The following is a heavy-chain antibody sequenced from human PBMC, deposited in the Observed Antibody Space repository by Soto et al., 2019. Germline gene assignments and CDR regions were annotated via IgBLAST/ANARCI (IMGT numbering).Heavy chain of an antibody. CDR1: GFTFGDYA. CDR2: IRSKAYGGTT. J-gene: IGHJ6*02. V-gene: IGHV3-49*04. CDR3: TRDYAANYDFWSGYYYYYGMDV. D-gene: IGHD3-3*01. Sequence: GGSLRLSCTASGFTFGDYAMSWVRQAPGKGLEWVGFIRSKAYGGTTEYAASVKGRFTISRDDSKSIAYLQMNSLKTEDTAVYYCTRDYAANYDFWSGYYYYYGMDVWGQGTTVTVSS.